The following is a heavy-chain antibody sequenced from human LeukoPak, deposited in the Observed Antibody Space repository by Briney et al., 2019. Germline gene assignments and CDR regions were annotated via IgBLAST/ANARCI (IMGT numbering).Heavy chain of an antibody. V-gene: IGHV3-11*04. D-gene: IGHD2-15*01. CDR1: GFTFSDYY. CDR2: ISSSSSTI. J-gene: IGHJ5*02. CDR3: ARERMGLADIRFDP. Sequence: HPGGSLRLSCAASGFTFSDYYMSWIRQAPGKGLEWVSYISSSSSTIYYADSVKGRFTISRDNAKNSLYLQMNSLRAEDTAVYYCARERMGLADIRFDPWGQGTLVTVSS.